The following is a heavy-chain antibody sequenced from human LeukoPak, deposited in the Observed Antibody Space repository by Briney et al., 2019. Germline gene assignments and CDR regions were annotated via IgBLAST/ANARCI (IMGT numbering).Heavy chain of an antibody. Sequence: SVKVSCKTSGGTFSSYTISWVRQAPEQGLEWMGGIIPMFGTAEYAQKFQDRVTITAVESTSTAYMELTSLRLEDTAVYYCARGGSSSSIGDYWGQGTLVTVSS. CDR1: GGTFSSYT. D-gene: IGHD6-6*01. V-gene: IGHV1-69*13. J-gene: IGHJ4*02. CDR3: ARGGSSSSIGDY. CDR2: IIPMFGTA.